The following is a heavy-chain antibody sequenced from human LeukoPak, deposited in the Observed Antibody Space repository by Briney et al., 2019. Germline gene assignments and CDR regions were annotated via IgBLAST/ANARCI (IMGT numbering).Heavy chain of an antibody. V-gene: IGHV3-48*04. CDR1: GFTFSSYS. D-gene: IGHD6-19*01. CDR2: ISSSSTTI. Sequence: GGSLRLSCAASGFTFSSYSMNWVRQAPGKGLEWVSYISSSSTTIYYADSVKGRFTISRDNAKNSLYLQMNSLRAEDTAVYYCASPMYSSGWYSYYYYGMDVWGQGTMVTVSS. CDR3: ASPMYSSGWYSYYYYGMDV. J-gene: IGHJ6*02.